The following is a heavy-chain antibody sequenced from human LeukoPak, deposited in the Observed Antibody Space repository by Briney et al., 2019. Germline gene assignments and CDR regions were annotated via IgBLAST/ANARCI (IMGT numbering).Heavy chain of an antibody. V-gene: IGHV4-30-4*01. J-gene: IGHJ5*02. Sequence: SETLSLTCTVSGGSISSGDYYWSWIRQPPGKGLEWIAYMYYSGSTYYDPSPKSRVTMSADTSKNQLSLKLSSVTAADTAVYYCARPYYYDSRIDPWGQGILVTVSS. CDR2: MYYSGST. D-gene: IGHD3-22*01. CDR3: ARPYYYDSRIDP. CDR1: GGSISSGDYY.